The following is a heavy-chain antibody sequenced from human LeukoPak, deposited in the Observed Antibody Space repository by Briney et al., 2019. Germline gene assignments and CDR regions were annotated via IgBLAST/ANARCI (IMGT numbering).Heavy chain of an antibody. CDR1: GFTFSNAW. CDR2: IKSKTDGGTT. D-gene: IGHD4-17*01. J-gene: IGHJ4*02. CDR3: TTGTSGATVTTAFGSDY. V-gene: IGHV3-15*01. Sequence: GGSLRLSCAASGFTFSNAWMSWVRQAPGKGLEWVGRIKSKTDGGTTDYAAPVKGRFTISRDDSKNTLYLQMNSLKTEDTAVYYCTTGTSGATVTTAFGSDYWGQGTLVTVSS.